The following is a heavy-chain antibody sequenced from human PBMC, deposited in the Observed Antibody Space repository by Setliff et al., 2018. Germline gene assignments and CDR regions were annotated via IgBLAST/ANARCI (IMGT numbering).Heavy chain of an antibody. V-gene: IGHV3-11*04. CDR1: DGSFSDYY. D-gene: IGHD2-21*01. Sequence: LSLTCAVYDGSFSDYYWSWIRQPPGKGLEWVASSSTTGRYTFYADSVQGRSTVSRDNVKNSLYLEMNGLRAEDTAVYYCARAGGGHIVVATFDFDIWGQGTMVTVSS. CDR2: SSTTGRYT. CDR3: ARAGGGHIVVATFDFDI. J-gene: IGHJ3*02.